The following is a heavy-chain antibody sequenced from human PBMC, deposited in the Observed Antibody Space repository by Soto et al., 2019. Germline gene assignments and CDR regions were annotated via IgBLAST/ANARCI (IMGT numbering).Heavy chain of an antibody. D-gene: IGHD3-10*01. CDR1: GGTFSSYA. Sequence: SVKVSCKASGGTFSSYASSWVRQAPGQGLEWMGGIIPIFGTANYAQKFQGRVTITADESTSTAYMELSSLRSEDTAVYYCARLLVRDPLGYFYFSYFFSLLCPAHYHDLQDVWAQGSSVT. J-gene: IGHJ6*02. CDR3: ARLLVRDPLGYFYFSYFFSLLCPAHYHDLQDV. V-gene: IGHV1-69*13. CDR2: IIPIFGTA.